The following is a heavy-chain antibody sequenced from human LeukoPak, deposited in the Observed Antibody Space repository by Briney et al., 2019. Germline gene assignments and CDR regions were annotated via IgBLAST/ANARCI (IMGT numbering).Heavy chain of an antibody. V-gene: IGHV3-23*01. CDR2: IYGPGGAT. D-gene: IGHD6-19*01. CDR1: GFTFSNYA. CDR3: ARDIPNNSGWSSY. Sequence: GGSLRLSCAGSGFTFSNYAMIWVRQAPGKGLEWVSSIYGPGGATYPADSVTGRFTISRDNSKNTLYLQMNSLRAEDTAVYYCARDIPNNSGWSSYWGQGTLVTVSS. J-gene: IGHJ4*02.